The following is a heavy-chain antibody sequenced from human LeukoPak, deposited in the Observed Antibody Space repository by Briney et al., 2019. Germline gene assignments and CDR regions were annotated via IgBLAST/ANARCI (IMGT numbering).Heavy chain of an antibody. CDR1: GYIFTSYA. D-gene: IGHD6-13*01. Sequence: GASVKVSCKASGYIFTSYAVNWVRQAPGQGLEWMGWINTNTGNPTYAQGFTGRFVFSLDTSVNTAYLQISSLKSEDTAVYYCARQFYAAGSENNWSDPWGQGTLVTVSS. J-gene: IGHJ5*02. CDR2: INTNTGNP. CDR3: ARQFYAAGSENNWSDP. V-gene: IGHV7-4-1*02.